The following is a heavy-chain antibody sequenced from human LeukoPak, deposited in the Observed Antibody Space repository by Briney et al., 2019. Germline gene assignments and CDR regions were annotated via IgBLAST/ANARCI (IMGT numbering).Heavy chain of an antibody. CDR2: VNRWGRT. CDR1: GASFSLYH. CDR3: ATDSQSSVYYF. J-gene: IGHJ4*02. V-gene: IGHV4-34*01. D-gene: IGHD6-25*01. Sequence: SETLSLTCGVHGASFSLYHCSCIRQSPGKGLEWIGEVNRWGRTNYNPSLESRVTISVETSKNQFSLNLRSLTAADTAVYYCATDSQSSVYYFWSQGALVTVSS.